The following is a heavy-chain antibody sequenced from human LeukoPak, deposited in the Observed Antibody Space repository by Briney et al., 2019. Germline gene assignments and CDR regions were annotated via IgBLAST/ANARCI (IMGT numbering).Heavy chain of an antibody. Sequence: PSETLSLTCTVSGGSISSGSYYWSWIRQPAGKGLEWIGHIYSSGSTNYNPSLKSRVTISVDTSKNQFSLKLGSVTAADTAVYYCARDNSVRDEAWWFNPWGQGTLVTVSS. CDR3: ARDNSVRDEAWWFNP. D-gene: IGHD5-24*01. CDR1: GGSISSGSYY. V-gene: IGHV4-61*09. CDR2: IYSSGST. J-gene: IGHJ5*02.